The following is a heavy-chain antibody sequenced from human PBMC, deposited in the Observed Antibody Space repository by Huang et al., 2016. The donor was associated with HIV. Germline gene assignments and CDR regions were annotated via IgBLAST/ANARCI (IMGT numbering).Heavy chain of an antibody. D-gene: IGHD3-22*01. CDR2: IKSKTDGGTT. CDR3: TTHLDYYDSSGYYFGNY. J-gene: IGHJ4*02. Sequence: EVQLVESGGGLVKPGGSLRLSCAASGFTFSKAWMSWVRQAPGKGLEWVGSIKSKTDGGTTDYTAPVKGRFTISRDDSRNTLYLQMNSLKTEDTAVYYYTTHLDYYDSSGYYFGNYWGQGTLVTVSS. CDR1: GFTFSKAW. V-gene: IGHV3-15*01.